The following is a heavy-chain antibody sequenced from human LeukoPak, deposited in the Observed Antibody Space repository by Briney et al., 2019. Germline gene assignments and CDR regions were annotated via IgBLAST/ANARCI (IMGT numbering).Heavy chain of an antibody. CDR1: RFTFSSYA. Sequence: GGSLRLSCAASRFTFSSYAMHWVRQAPGKGLEWVAVISYDGSNKYYADSVKGRFTISRDNSKNTLYLQMNSLRAEDTAVYYCASGEWELLNDYWGQGTLVTVSS. J-gene: IGHJ4*02. V-gene: IGHV3-30*04. D-gene: IGHD1-26*01. CDR3: ASGEWELLNDY. CDR2: ISYDGSNK.